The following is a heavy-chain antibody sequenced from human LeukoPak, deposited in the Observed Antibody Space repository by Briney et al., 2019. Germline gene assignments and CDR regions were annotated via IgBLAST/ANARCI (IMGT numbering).Heavy chain of an antibody. CDR2: INPNSGAT. Sequence: ASVKVSCKASGYTFTGYYMHWVRQAPGQGLEWMGWINPNSGATNYAQKFQGRVTMTRDMSISTAYMELSSLRSDDTAVYYCARTRRFGEPKDAFDLWGQGTMVTVSS. D-gene: IGHD3-10*01. CDR1: GYTFTGYY. CDR3: ARTRRFGEPKDAFDL. J-gene: IGHJ3*01. V-gene: IGHV1-2*02.